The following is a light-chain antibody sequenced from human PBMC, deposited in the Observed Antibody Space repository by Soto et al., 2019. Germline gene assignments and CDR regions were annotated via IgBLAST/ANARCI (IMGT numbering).Light chain of an antibody. CDR1: QSVSSN. Sequence: EIVMTQSPATLSVSPGETVTLSCRASQSVSSNLAWYQQKPGQAPRLLIYAASTRATGIPARFSGSGSGTEFTLAICSLQSEDFAIYYCQQYNNWPPTFTFGQGTKLEIK. CDR2: AAS. J-gene: IGKJ2*01. V-gene: IGKV3-15*01. CDR3: QQYNNWPPTFT.